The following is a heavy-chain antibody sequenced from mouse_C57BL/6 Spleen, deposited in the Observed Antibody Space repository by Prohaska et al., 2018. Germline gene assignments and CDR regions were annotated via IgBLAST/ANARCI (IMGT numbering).Heavy chain of an antibody. J-gene: IGHJ3*01. CDR2: IRNKANNHAT. V-gene: IGHV6-6*01. CDR3: TRRPAWFAY. Sequence: DWVRKSPEKGLEWVAEIRNKANNHATYYAESVKGRFTISRDDSKSSVYLQMNSLRAEDTGIYYCTRRPAWFAYWGQGTLVTVSA.